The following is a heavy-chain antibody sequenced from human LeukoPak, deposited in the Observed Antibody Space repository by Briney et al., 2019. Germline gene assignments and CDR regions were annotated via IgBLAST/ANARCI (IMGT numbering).Heavy chain of an antibody. Sequence: SETLSLTCTVSGGSISSYYWSWIRQPAGKGLEWIGYIYHSGSTYYNPSLKSRVTISVDRSKNQFSLKLSSVTAADTAVYYCARVDGYPHFDYWGQGTLVTVSS. J-gene: IGHJ4*02. V-gene: IGHV4-59*12. CDR3: ARVDGYPHFDY. CDR1: GGSISSYY. D-gene: IGHD5-24*01. CDR2: IYHSGST.